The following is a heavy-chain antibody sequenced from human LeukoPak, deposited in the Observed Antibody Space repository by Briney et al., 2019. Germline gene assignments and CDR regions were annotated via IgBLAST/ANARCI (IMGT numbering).Heavy chain of an antibody. CDR1: GYTFTDYS. CDR2: FDPEDGET. D-gene: IGHD3-10*01. CDR3: ATGALRFGGITSPPQDY. J-gene: IGHJ4*02. V-gene: IGHV1-24*01. Sequence: VASVKVSCKASGYTFTDYSIHWVRQAPGQGLEWMGGFDPEDGETIYAQKFQGRVTMTEDTSTDTAYMELSSLGSEDTAVYYCATGALRFGGITSPPQDYWGQGTLVTVSS.